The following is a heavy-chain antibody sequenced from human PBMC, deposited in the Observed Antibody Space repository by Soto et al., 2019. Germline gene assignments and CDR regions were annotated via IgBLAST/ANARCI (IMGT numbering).Heavy chain of an antibody. J-gene: IGHJ6*03. V-gene: IGHV4-39*01. Sequence: QLQLQESGPGLVKPSETLSLTCTVSGGSISSSSYYWGWIRQPPGKGLEWIGSIYYSGSTYYNPSLKSRVTISVDTSKNQFSLKLSSVTAADTAVYYCASQMQLVPKNYYYYYYMDVWDKGTTVTVSS. CDR1: GGSISSSSYY. CDR3: ASQMQLVPKNYYYYYYMDV. CDR2: IYYSGST. D-gene: IGHD6-6*01.